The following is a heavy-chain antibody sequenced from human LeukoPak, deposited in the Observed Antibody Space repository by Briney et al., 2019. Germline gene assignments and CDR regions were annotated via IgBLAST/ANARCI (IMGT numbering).Heavy chain of an antibody. J-gene: IGHJ6*02. CDR1: GYGFTSYW. CDR3: ARRPNSRYYYYYGMDV. Sequence: GESLQISCKGSGYGFTSYWIGWVRPMPGKGLEWMGIIYPGDSDTRYSPSFQGQVTISADKSISTAYLQWSSLKASDTAMYYCARRPNSRYYYYYGMDVWGQGTTVTVSS. CDR2: IYPGDSDT. D-gene: IGHD5-24*01. V-gene: IGHV5-51*01.